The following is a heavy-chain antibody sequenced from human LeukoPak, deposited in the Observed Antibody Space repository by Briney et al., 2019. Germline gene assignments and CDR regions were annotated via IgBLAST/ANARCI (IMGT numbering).Heavy chain of an antibody. D-gene: IGHD3-16*01. CDR2: IRGNGET. V-gene: IGHV3-23*01. CDR1: GLSFSTFA. Sequence: PGGSLRLSCAASGLSFSTFAMSWVRQGPAWGLEWVSSIRGNGETFHADSVKGRFTLSSDSSRNTVYLQLNNLRVEDTAIYYCARASWVSSTDAVRWGQGTLVTVSS. CDR3: ARASWVSSTDAVR. J-gene: IGHJ4*02.